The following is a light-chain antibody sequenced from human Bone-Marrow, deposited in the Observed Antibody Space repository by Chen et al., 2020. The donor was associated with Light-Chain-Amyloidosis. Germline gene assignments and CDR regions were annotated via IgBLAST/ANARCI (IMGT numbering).Light chain of an antibody. Sequence: SYVVTQPPSVSVTPGQTARIPCGGNNIGSKSVNWYQQKPGQAPVLVVYDDTERPSGIPERISGSNSGNTATLTINRVEAGDEADYYCQLWDSSSDHYVFATGTKVTVL. CDR3: QLWDSSSDHYV. V-gene: IGLV3-21*02. J-gene: IGLJ1*01. CDR1: NIGSKS. CDR2: DDT.